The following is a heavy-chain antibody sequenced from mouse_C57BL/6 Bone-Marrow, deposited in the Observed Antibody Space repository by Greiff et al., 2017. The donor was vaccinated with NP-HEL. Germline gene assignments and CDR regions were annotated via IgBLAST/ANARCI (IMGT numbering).Heavy chain of an antibody. CDR3: GSQVTRVVATGTFDY. J-gene: IGHJ2*01. V-gene: IGHV1-55*01. Sequence: VQLQQPGAELVKPGASVKMSCKASGYTFTSYWITWVKQRPGQGLEWIGDIDPGSGSTNYNEKFKSKATLTVDTSSSTAYMQLSSLTSEDSAVYYCGSQVTRVVATGTFDYWGQGTTLTVSS. D-gene: IGHD1-1*01. CDR2: IDPGSGST. CDR1: GYTFTSYW.